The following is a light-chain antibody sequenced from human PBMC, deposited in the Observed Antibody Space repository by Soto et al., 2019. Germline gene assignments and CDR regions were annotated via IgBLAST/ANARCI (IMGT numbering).Light chain of an antibody. CDR2: DAS. CDR1: QSISTL. CDR3: QQYKSPPYT. J-gene: IGKJ2*01. Sequence: DIQMTQSPSTLSASVGDRVTITCRASQSISTLLAWYQQKPGKAPKLLIYDASSLESGDPARFSGSGSGTEFTLAISSLQSADFATYYCQQYKSPPYTFGQGTRLDIK. V-gene: IGKV1-5*01.